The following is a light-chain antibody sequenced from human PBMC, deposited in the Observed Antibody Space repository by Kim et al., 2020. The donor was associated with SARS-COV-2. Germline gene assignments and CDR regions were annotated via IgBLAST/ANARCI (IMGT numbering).Light chain of an antibody. CDR3: QQRGN. CDR1: QSVATY. CDR2: DAS. Sequence: PGERATLSCRASQSVATYLAWYQQKPGQAPRRLSYDASKRATGIPARFRGSGSGTDFTLTIGTLEPEGSAVYYCQQRGNFGQGTRLEIK. V-gene: IGKV3-11*01. J-gene: IGKJ5*01.